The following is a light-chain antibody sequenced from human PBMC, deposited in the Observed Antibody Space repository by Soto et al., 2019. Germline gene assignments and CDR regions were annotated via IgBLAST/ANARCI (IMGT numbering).Light chain of an antibody. Sequence: QSALTQPRSVSGSPGQSVTTSCTGTSSDVGGYNYVSWYQQHPGKAPKLMIYDVSKRPSGVPDRFSGSKSGNTASLTISGLQAEDEADYYCCSYAGSYTSYVFGTGTKVTVL. CDR3: CSYAGSYTSYV. V-gene: IGLV2-11*01. CDR2: DVS. J-gene: IGLJ1*01. CDR1: SSDVGGYNY.